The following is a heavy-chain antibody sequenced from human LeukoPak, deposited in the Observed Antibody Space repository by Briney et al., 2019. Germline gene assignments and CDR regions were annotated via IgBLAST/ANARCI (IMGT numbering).Heavy chain of an antibody. Sequence: SSETVSCKASGGTFSNYAISWVRQAPAQGLEWMGGIILIFCTPNFAQRFRGRVTITADKSTGTAYMELSSLSSEDTAVYYCARDKDAWDRPRLGYWGQGTLVTVSS. CDR3: ARDKDAWDRPRLGY. CDR1: GGTFSNYA. V-gene: IGHV1-69*06. D-gene: IGHD1-26*01. CDR2: IILIFCTP. J-gene: IGHJ4*02.